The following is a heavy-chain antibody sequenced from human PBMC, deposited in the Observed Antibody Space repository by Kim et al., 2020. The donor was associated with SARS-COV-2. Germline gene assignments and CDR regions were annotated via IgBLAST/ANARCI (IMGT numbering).Heavy chain of an antibody. Sequence: QKFQGRVTITADESTSTAYMELSSLRSEDTAVYYCAREGRYYGSGSPFDYWGQGTLVTVSS. D-gene: IGHD3-10*01. J-gene: IGHJ4*02. CDR3: AREGRYYGSGSPFDY. V-gene: IGHV1-69*01.